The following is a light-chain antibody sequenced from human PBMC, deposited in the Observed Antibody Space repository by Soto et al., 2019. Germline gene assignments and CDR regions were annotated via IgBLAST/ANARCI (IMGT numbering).Light chain of an antibody. V-gene: IGKV2-28*01. CDR3: MQALQSPLT. CDR1: QSLLFSNGYNY. J-gene: IGKJ4*01. CDR2: LGS. Sequence: DIVMTQSPLSLPVTPGEPASISCRSSQSLLFSNGYNYLDWYLQKPGQSPQLLIYLGSTRASGVPDRFSGSGSGTEFTLKISRVEAEDVGVYYCMQALQSPLTFGGGTKVEIK.